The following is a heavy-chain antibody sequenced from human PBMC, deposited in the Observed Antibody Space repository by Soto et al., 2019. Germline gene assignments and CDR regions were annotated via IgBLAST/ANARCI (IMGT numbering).Heavy chain of an antibody. CDR1: GFTFSSYW. V-gene: IGHV3-7*03. J-gene: IGHJ6*02. CDR2: IKQDGSEK. CDR3: AREIVVVPAAISPTYYYYYGMDV. Sequence: EVQLVESGGGLVQPGGSLRLSCAASGFTFSSYWMSWVRQAPGKGLEWVANIKQDGSEKYYVDSVKGRFTISRDNAKNSLYLQMNSLRAEDTAVYYCAREIVVVPAAISPTYYYYYGMDVWGQGTTVTVSS. D-gene: IGHD2-2*01.